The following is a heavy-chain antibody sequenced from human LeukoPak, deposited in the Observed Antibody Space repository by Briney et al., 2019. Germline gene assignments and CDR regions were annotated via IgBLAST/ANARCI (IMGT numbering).Heavy chain of an antibody. CDR1: GFTFDDYA. CDR2: IGWNSGSI. D-gene: IGHD6-13*01. V-gene: IGHV3-9*01. J-gene: IGHJ4*02. CDR3: AKVVVGSSWKGSYYFDY. Sequence: KPGGSLRLSCAASGFTFDDYAMHWVRQAPGKGLEWVSGIGWNSGSIGYADSVKGRFTISRDNAKNSLYLQMNSLRAEDTALYYCAKVVVGSSWKGSYYFDYWGQGTLVTVSS.